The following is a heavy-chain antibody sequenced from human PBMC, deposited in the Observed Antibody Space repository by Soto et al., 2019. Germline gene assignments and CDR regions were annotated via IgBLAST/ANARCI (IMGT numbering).Heavy chain of an antibody. V-gene: IGHV1-3*01. CDR1: GITYSTYA. Sequence: QVHLVQSGAEVKNPGASVRVSCKASGITYSTYAIHWVRQAPGQGLEWMGWINAGEGYTRYSQDFXGRVTLTTVTSASTTYMDLSKLTFEDTGVYYCARAISGYVTWGQGTQVTVSS. J-gene: IGHJ5*02. D-gene: IGHD6-25*01. CDR2: INAGEGYT. CDR3: ARAISGYVT.